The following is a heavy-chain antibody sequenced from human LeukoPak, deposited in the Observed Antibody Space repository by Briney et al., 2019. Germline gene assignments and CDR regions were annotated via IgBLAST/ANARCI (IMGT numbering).Heavy chain of an antibody. CDR1: GGTFSSYA. D-gene: IGHD3-3*01. Sequence: ASVKVSCKASGGTFSSYAISWVRQAPGQGLEWMGGIIPIFGTANYAQKFQGRVTITTDESTSTAYMELSSLRSEDTAVYYCASPYYDFWSGYYYWGQGTLVTVSS. V-gene: IGHV1-69*05. CDR2: IIPIFGTA. J-gene: IGHJ4*02. CDR3: ASPYYDFWSGYYY.